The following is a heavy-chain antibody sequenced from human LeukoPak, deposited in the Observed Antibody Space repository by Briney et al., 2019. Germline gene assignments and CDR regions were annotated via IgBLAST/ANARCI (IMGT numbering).Heavy chain of an antibody. V-gene: IGHV3-30*03. Sequence: PGRSLRLSCAASGFTFSSYGMHWVRQAPGKGLEWVAVISYDGSNKYYADSVKGRFTISRDNSKNSLYLQMNSLRAEDTAVYYCARESGNDAFDIWGQGTMVTVSS. D-gene: IGHD4-23*01. CDR1: GFTFSSYG. CDR2: ISYDGSNK. J-gene: IGHJ3*02. CDR3: ARESGNDAFDI.